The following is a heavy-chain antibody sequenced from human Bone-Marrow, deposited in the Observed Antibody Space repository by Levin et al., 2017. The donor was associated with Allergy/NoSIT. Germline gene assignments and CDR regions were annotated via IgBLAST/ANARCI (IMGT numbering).Heavy chain of an antibody. CDR1: GYIFTAYF. D-gene: IGHD5-12*01. V-gene: IGHV1-2*06. J-gene: IGHJ4*02. CDR2: INPNSDIT. CDR3: ARSPLASGAGDIDS. Sequence: PMASVKVSCKTSGYIFTAYFIHWVRQAPGQGLEWLGQINPNSDITYYAQKFQGRVSMTRDTSIDTAYMDLSRLKSDDTAVYYCARSPLASGAGDIDSWGQGTLVVVSS.